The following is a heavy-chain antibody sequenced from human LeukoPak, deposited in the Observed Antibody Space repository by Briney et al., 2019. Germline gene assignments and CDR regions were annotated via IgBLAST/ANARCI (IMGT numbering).Heavy chain of an antibody. CDR3: AKDRWYDY. CDR1: GFTFSSYG. J-gene: IGHJ4*02. D-gene: IGHD6-13*01. Sequence: PGGSLRLSCAASGFTFSSYGMSWVRQAPAKGLQGLAGISRIGGSTSYAASVKGRFTISRDNSKNPLYLQMNSLRAEDTAVYYCAKDRWYDYWGQGTLVTVSS. CDR2: ISRIGGST. V-gene: IGHV3-23*01.